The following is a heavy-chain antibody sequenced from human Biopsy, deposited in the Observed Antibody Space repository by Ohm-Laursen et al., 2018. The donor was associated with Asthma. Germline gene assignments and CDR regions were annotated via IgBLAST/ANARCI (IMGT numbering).Heavy chain of an antibody. CDR3: ARKAGSCISRTCYSLDF. J-gene: IGHJ4*02. Sequence: SVKVSCKSLGGTFNTYVIGWVRQAPGQGPEWMGGINSGFGTTTYPQKFQDRVTITADDSTSTVYMELSSLRSEDTAVYYCARKAGSCISRTCYSLDFWGQGTLVTVSS. D-gene: IGHD2-2*01. V-gene: IGHV1-69*13. CDR1: GGTFNTYV. CDR2: INSGFGTT.